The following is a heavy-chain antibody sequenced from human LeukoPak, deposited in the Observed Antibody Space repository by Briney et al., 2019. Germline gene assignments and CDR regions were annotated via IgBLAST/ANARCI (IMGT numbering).Heavy chain of an antibody. D-gene: IGHD4-17*01. V-gene: IGHV3-30-3*01. Sequence: GGSLRLSCAASGFTFSSYAMHWVRQAPGKGLEWVAVISYDGSNKYYADSVKGRFTISRDNSKNTLYLQMNSLRAEDTAVYYCARGGLRSKGGFDYWGQGTLVTVSS. J-gene: IGHJ4*02. CDR2: ISYDGSNK. CDR3: ARGGLRSKGGFDY. CDR1: GFTFSSYA.